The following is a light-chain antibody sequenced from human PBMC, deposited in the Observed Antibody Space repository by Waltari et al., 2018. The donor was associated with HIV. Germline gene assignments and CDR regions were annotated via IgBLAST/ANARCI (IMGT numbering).Light chain of an antibody. CDR3: SSYISSTYV. V-gene: IGLV2-14*01. J-gene: IGLJ1*01. CDR1: SSDISDYNY. Sequence: QSALTQPASVSGSPGQSIAISCTGTSSDISDYNYVSWYQHHPGKAPKLMIYEVINRPSGVSHRFSGSKSGNTASLTISGLQAEDEADYYCSSYISSTYVFGTGTKVTVL. CDR2: EVI.